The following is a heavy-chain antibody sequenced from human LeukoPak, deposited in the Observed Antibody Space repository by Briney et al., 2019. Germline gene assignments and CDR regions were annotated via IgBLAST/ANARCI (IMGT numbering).Heavy chain of an antibody. CDR1: GFTFSSYA. D-gene: IGHD4-17*01. CDR2: ISYDGSNK. V-gene: IGHV3-30*04. CDR3: AKDRYYYGDHLGLFDY. Sequence: GGSLRLSCAASGFTFSSYAMSWVRQAPGKGLEWVAVISYDGSNKYYADSVKGRFTISRDNSKNTLYLQMNSLRAEDTAVYYCAKDRYYYGDHLGLFDYWGQGTLVTVSS. J-gene: IGHJ4*02.